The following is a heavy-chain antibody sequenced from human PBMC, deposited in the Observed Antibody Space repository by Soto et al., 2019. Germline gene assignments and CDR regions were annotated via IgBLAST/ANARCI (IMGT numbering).Heavy chain of an antibody. V-gene: IGHV3-33*01. CDR2: IWYDGSNK. D-gene: IGHD1-20*01. J-gene: IGHJ6*02. CDR3: ARVGKPLITGTLKCYYYYGMDV. CDR1: GFTFSSYG. Sequence: GGSLRLSCAASGFTFSSYGMHWVRQAPGKGLEWVAVIWYDGSNKYYADSVKGRFTISRDNSKNTLYLQMNSLRAEDTAVYYCARVGKPLITGTLKCYYYYGMDVWGQGTTVTVSS.